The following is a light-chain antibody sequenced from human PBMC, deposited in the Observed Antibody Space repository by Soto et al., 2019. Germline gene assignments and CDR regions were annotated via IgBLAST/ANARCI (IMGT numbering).Light chain of an antibody. CDR3: QQYDNPPPT. CDR2: DAS. J-gene: IGKJ1*01. CDR1: QDISNY. Sequence: DIQMTQSPSSPSASVGDRVTITCQARQDISNYLNWYQQKPGKTPKLLIYDASNLEKGVPSRFSGSGSGTVFIFTISSLQPEDIATYYCQQYDNPPPTFGKGTKV. V-gene: IGKV1-33*01.